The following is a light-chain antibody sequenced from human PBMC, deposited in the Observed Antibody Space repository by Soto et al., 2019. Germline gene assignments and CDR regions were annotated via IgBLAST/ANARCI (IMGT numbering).Light chain of an antibody. Sequence: EIVLAQSPGTLSLSPGERATLSCRASQSVSSSYLAWYQQKPGQAPRLLIYGVSSRATSIPDRFSGSGSATDFTLTISRLEPEDFAVYYCQQYGSSPRTFGQGTKVDIK. CDR1: QSVSSSY. J-gene: IGKJ1*01. V-gene: IGKV3-20*01. CDR2: GVS. CDR3: QQYGSSPRT.